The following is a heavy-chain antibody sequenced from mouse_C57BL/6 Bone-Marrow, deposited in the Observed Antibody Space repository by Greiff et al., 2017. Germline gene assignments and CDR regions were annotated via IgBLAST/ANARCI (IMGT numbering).Heavy chain of an antibody. V-gene: IGHV5-12*01. CDR3: AREDGSSPYAMDY. CDR1: GFTFSDYY. J-gene: IGHJ4*01. D-gene: IGHD1-1*01. CDR2: ISNGGGST. Sequence: EVHLVESGGGLVQPGGSLKLSCAASGFTFSDYYMYLVRQTPEKRLEWVAYISNGGGSTYYPDTVKGRFTISRDNAKNTLYLQMSRLKSEDTAMYYCAREDGSSPYAMDYWGQGTSVTVSS.